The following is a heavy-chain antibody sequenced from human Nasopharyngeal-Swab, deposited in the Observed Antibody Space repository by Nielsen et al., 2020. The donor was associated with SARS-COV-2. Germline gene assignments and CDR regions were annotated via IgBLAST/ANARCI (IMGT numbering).Heavy chain of an antibody. CDR2: IYSGGST. V-gene: IGHV3-66*01. J-gene: IGHJ3*02. Sequence: ESLKISCAASGFTVSSNYMSWVRQAPGKGLEWVSVIYSGGSTYYADSVKGRFTISRDNSKNTLYLQMNSLRAEDTAVYYCARGGAYCGGDCYFRAFDIWGQGTMVTVSS. CDR1: GFTVSSNY. D-gene: IGHD2-21*02. CDR3: ARGGAYCGGDCYFRAFDI.